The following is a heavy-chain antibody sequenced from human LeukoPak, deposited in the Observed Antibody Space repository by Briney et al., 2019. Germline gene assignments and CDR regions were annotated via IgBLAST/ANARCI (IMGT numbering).Heavy chain of an antibody. J-gene: IGHJ4*02. CDR2: IWYDGSSK. CDR3: ARDRTTIAAAETDY. CDR1: GFTFSSYG. V-gene: IGHV3-33*01. Sequence: GGSLRLSCAASGFTFSSYGMHWVRQAPGKGLEWVAVIWYDGSSKYYADSVKGRFTISRDNSKNTLYLQMNSLRAEDTAVYYCARDRTTIAAAETDYRGQGTLVTVSS. D-gene: IGHD6-13*01.